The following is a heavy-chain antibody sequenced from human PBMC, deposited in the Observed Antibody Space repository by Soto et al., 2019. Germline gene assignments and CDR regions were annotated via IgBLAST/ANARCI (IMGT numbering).Heavy chain of an antibody. Sequence: GGSLRLSCAASGFTFSSYAMSWVRQAPGKGLEWVSAISGSGGSTYHADSVKGRFTISRDNSKNTLYLQMNSLRAEDTAVYYCAKMGAYDILTGYYSSYFDYWGQGTLVTVSS. CDR2: ISGSGGST. D-gene: IGHD3-9*01. CDR1: GFTFSSYA. CDR3: AKMGAYDILTGYYSSYFDY. V-gene: IGHV3-23*01. J-gene: IGHJ4*02.